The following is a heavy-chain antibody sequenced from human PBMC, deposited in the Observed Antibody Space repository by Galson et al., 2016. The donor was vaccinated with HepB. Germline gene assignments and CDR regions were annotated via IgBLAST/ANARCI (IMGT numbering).Heavy chain of an antibody. D-gene: IGHD6-13*01. CDR1: GYTLTELS. J-gene: IGHJ3*02. CDR2: FDPEDGET. CDR3: ATGRRAAAGLDAFDI. Sequence: SVKVSCKVSGYTLTELSMHWVRQAPGKGLEWMGGFDPEDGETIYAQKFQGRVTMTEDTSTDTAYMELSSLRSEDTAVYYCATGRRAAAGLDAFDIWGQGTMATVSS. V-gene: IGHV1-24*01.